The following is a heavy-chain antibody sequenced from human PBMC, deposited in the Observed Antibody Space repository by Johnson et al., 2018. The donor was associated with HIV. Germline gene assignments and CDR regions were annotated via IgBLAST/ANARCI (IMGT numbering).Heavy chain of an antibody. CDR2: ISGSGSVI. V-gene: IGHV3-11*04. CDR1: GFTFSDHY. CDR3: ARSRHGGIQPSDAFDV. D-gene: IGHD3-16*01. J-gene: IGHJ3*01. Sequence: QMMLVESGGGLVKPGGSLKLSCAVSGFTFSDHYMSWIRQTPGKGLQWVSYISGSGSVIYSTDSVQGRFTISRDNVKNSMYLQMDSLSPEDTAVYYCARSRHGGIQPSDAFDVWGQGTMVTVSS.